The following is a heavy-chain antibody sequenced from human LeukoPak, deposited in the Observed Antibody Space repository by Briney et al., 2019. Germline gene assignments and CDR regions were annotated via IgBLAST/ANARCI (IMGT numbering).Heavy chain of an antibody. CDR3: ARDHFQSQTKFDY. CDR2: ISSGSTTI. J-gene: IGHJ4*02. D-gene: IGHD3-3*02. Sequence: GGSLRLSCAASGFTFSSYSMNWVRQAPGKGLEWVSYISSGSTTIYYADSVEGRFTISRDNAKNSLYLQMNSLRAEDTAVYYCARDHFQSQTKFDYWGQGTLVTVSS. V-gene: IGHV3-48*01. CDR1: GFTFSSYS.